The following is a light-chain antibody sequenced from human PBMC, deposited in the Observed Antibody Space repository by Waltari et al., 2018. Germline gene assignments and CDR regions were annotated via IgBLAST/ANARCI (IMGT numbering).Light chain of an antibody. Sequence: DIVMTQTPLSLPVTPGAPASISCRSSQSLLHSNGNTYLYWYLQKPGQPPRLLIYRLSNRFSGVPDRFSGSGSGTDFTLKISRVEAEDVGVYYCMQALQNPPTFGGGTKVEI. CDR2: RLS. J-gene: IGKJ4*01. V-gene: IGKV2-29*02. CDR1: QSLLHSNGNTY. CDR3: MQALQNPPT.